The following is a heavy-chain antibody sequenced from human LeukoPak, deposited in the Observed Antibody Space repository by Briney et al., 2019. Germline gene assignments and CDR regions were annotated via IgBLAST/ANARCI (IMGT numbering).Heavy chain of an antibody. CDR2: ISGSGVNT. CDR1: GYTFTSYG. D-gene: IGHD3-16*01. CDR3: AKAHAYVWGSGPLDY. Sequence: ASVKVSCKASGYTFTSYGMSWVRQAPGEGLEWVSAISGSGVNTYYADSVKGRFTISRDNSKNTLYLQMNSLRAEDTAVYYCAKAHAYVWGSGPLDYWGQGTLVTVSS. J-gene: IGHJ4*02. V-gene: IGHV3-23*01.